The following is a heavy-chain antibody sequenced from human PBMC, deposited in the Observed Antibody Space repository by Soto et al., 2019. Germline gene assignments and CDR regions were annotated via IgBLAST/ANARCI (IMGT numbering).Heavy chain of an antibody. J-gene: IGHJ5*01. CDR2: IHYSESN. D-gene: IGHD3-3*01. CDR1: CDSITSSY. CDR3: ARKPVEYPVDS. V-gene: IGHV4-59*01. Sequence: PSETLSLTCTVSCDSITSSYWGWIRQPPGNGLEWIGYIHYSESNNYNPSLRSRVTMSPNPPKKHSSLNLTSVTATATAVNYCARKPVEYPVDSWGHGTPVTVSS.